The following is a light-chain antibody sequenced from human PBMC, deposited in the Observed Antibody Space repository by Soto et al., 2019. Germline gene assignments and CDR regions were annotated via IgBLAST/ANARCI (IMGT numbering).Light chain of an antibody. V-gene: IGLV1-51*01. CDR1: RSNIGNNY. J-gene: IGLJ1*01. Sequence: QSVLTQPPSVSAAPGQKVTISCSGSRSNIGNNYVSWYQQFPGTAPKLLIYDNNQRPSGIPDRFSGSKSGTSATLAITGLQTGDEADYYCGTWDTSLSAHFVFGTGTQLTVL. CDR2: DNN. CDR3: GTWDTSLSAHFV.